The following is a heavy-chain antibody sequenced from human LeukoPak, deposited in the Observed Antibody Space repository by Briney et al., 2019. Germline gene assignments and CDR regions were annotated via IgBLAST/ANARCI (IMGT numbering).Heavy chain of an antibody. J-gene: IGHJ4*02. Sequence: GASVKVSCKASGYTFTGYYMHWVRQAPGQGLEWMGIINPSGASTRYAQKFQGRVTMTRDTSTSTVYMELSSLRSEDTAVYYCARDSGYCSGGSCYSYDYWGQGTLVTVSS. CDR2: INPSGAST. CDR1: GYTFTGYY. V-gene: IGHV1-46*01. CDR3: ARDSGYCSGGSCYSYDY. D-gene: IGHD2-15*01.